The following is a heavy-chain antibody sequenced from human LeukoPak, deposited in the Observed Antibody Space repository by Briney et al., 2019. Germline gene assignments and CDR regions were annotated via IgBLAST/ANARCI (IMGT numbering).Heavy chain of an antibody. CDR3: ARDGYDFWSGYPPSGYYYYYMDV. Sequence: GGSLRLSCAASGFTVSSKYMSWVRQAPGRGLEWVSVIYSGGSTYYADSVKGRFTISRDNSKNTLYLQMNSLRAEDTAVYYCARDGYDFWSGYPPSGYYYYYMDVWGKGTTVTVSS. CDR1: GFTVSSKY. CDR2: IYSGGST. V-gene: IGHV3-66*01. D-gene: IGHD3-3*01. J-gene: IGHJ6*03.